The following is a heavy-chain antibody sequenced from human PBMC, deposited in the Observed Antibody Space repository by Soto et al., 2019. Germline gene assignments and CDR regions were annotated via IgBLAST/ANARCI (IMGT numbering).Heavy chain of an antibody. J-gene: IGHJ4*02. CDR3: AREAHPFALFKYFDS. CDR1: GYTFSNYV. CDR2: ISAYNGNT. Sequence: QVQLVQSGSEVKKPGASVTVSCKASGYTFSNYVITWVRQAPGQGPEWMGWISAYNGNTNYVQKFQGRLSMTTDPPTSTVYMELRSLRSDDTAVYYCAREAHPFALFKYFDSWGQGTLVTVSS. V-gene: IGHV1-18*01. D-gene: IGHD3-16*01.